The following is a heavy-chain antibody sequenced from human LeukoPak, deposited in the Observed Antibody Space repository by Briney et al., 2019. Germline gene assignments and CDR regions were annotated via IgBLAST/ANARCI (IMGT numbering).Heavy chain of an antibody. CDR1: GCTFSSYA. Sequence: SVKVSCKASGCTFSSYAISWVRQAPGQGLEWMGGIIPIFGAANYAQKFQGRVTITRDASTSTAYMELSSLRSDDTAVYYCAKRTQYYDFGSGYLGYNWFDPWGQGTLVTVSS. V-gene: IGHV1-69*05. CDR2: IIPIFGAA. CDR3: AKRTQYYDFGSGYLGYNWFDP. D-gene: IGHD3-3*01. J-gene: IGHJ5*02.